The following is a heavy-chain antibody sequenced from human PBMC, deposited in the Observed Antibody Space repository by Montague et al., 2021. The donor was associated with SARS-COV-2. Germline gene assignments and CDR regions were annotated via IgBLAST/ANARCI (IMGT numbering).Heavy chain of an antibody. CDR1: GFSLSTSGVG. V-gene: IGHV2-5*02. Sequence: PALVKPTQTLTLTCTFSGFSLSTSGVGVGWIRQPPGKALERLALIYRDDDKRYSPSLKSRLTITKGTSKNQVVLIMTNMDPVDTATYYCAHRPSIAAAGTFRFDPWGQGTLVTVSS. CDR2: IYRDDDK. D-gene: IGHD6-13*01. J-gene: IGHJ5*02. CDR3: AHRPSIAAAGTFRFDP.